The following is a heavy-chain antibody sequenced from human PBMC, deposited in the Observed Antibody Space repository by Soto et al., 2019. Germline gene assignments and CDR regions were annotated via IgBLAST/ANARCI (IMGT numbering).Heavy chain of an antibody. J-gene: IGHJ3*02. CDR3: ARNLHSVGAAAATDAFDI. V-gene: IGHV4-34*01. Sequence: SETLYLTCAVHGGSFGAYYWSWIRQPPGKGLEWIGEINHSGSTNYNPSLESRVTISVDTSKNQFSLKLSSVTAADTAVYYCARNLHSVGAAAATDAFDISGQGTMVTVSS. CDR1: GGSFGAYY. D-gene: IGHD6-13*01. CDR2: INHSGST.